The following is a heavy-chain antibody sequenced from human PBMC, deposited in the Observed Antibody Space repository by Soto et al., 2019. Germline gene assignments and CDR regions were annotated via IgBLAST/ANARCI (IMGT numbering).Heavy chain of an antibody. CDR3: ARRLYFSRGFDY. CDR2: IYYIGST. Sequence: QVQLQESGPGLVKSSETLSLTCTVSGGSISSYYWSWIRQPPGRGLEWIGYIYYIGSTNYNPSLESRVTISVDTSKKQFSLKLTSVTAADTAVYYCARRLYFSRGFDYWGQGTLVTVSS. D-gene: IGHD6-13*01. CDR1: GGSISSYY. V-gene: IGHV4-59*08. J-gene: IGHJ4*02.